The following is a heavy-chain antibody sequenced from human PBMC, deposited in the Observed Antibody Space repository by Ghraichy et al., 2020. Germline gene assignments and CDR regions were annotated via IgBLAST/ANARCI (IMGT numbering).Heavy chain of an antibody. J-gene: IGHJ5*02. V-gene: IGHV1-2*06. D-gene: IGHD2-2*01. CDR2: INPNSGGT. CDR3: ARDLRPVVVPAAINWFDP. CDR1: GYTFTGYY. Sequence: ASVKVSCKASGYTFTGYYMHWVRQAPGQGLEWMGRINPNSGGTNYAQKFQGRVTMTRDTSISTAYMELSRLRSDDTAVYYCARDLRPVVVPAAINWFDPWGQGTLVTVSS.